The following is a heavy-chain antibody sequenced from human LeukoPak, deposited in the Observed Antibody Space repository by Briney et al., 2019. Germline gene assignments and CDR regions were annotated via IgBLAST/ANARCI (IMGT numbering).Heavy chain of an antibody. J-gene: IGHJ4*02. D-gene: IGHD1-26*01. CDR3: ARDKIVGPTTLDY. CDR2: IKQDESEI. V-gene: IGHV3-7*01. Sequence: PGGSLRLSCADSGFTFSDYWMSWVRQTPEKGLEWVANIKQDESEIYYVGSVKGRFTISRDNAKNSLYLQMNSLRADDTAVYYCARDKIVGPTTLDYWGQGTLVTVSS. CDR1: GFTFSDYW.